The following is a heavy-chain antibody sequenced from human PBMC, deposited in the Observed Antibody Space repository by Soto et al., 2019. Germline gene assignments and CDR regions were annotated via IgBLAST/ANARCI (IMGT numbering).Heavy chain of an antibody. J-gene: IGHJ4*02. CDR2: IYPGNSNT. CDR3: ARPSDVGLASSFEY. V-gene: IGHV5-51*01. Sequence: GESLKISCQGSGYSFTNFWIGWVRQMPGTGLEWLGIIYPGNSNTRYSPSFEGQVTMSADKSINTAYLQWSSLRASDTAIYFCARPSDVGLASSFEYWGQGTQVTVSS. CDR1: GYSFTNFW.